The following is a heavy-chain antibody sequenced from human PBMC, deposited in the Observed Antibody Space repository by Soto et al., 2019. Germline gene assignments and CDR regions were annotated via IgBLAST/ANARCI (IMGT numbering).Heavy chain of an antibody. CDR3: AREEYYYDSSGYSPWSDP. CDR1: GFTFSDHY. D-gene: IGHD3-22*01. CDR2: TRNKANSYTT. J-gene: IGHJ5*02. V-gene: IGHV3-72*01. Sequence: GSLRLSCAASGFTFSDHYMDWVRQAPGKGLEWVGRTRNKANSYTTEYAASVKGRFTISRDDSKNSLYLQMNSLKTEDTAVYYCAREEYYYDSSGYSPWSDPWGQGTLVTVSS.